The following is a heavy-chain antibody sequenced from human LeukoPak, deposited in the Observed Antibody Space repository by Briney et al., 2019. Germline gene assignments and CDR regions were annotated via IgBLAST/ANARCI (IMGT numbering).Heavy chain of an antibody. CDR3: ALEYYYGSGSYYKYYFDY. CDR1: GGSISSSSYY. J-gene: IGHJ4*02. D-gene: IGHD3-10*01. V-gene: IGHV4-39*07. Sequence: SETLSLTCTVSGGSISSSSYYWGWIRQPPGKGLEWIGSIYYSGSTYYNPSLKSRVTISVDTSKNQFSLKLSSVTAADTAVYYCALEYYYGSGSYYKYYFDYWGQGTQVTVSS. CDR2: IYYSGST.